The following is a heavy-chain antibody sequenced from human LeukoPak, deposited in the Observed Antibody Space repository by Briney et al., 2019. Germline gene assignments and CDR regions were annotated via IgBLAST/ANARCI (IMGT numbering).Heavy chain of an antibody. J-gene: IGHJ4*02. D-gene: IGHD2-15*01. V-gene: IGHV1-24*01. CDR1: GYTLTELS. CDR2: FDPEDGET. CDR3: ATVRYCSGGSCSPSFDY. Sequence: ASVKVSCKVSGYTLTELSMHWVRQAPGKGLEWMGSFDPEDGETIYAQKFQGRVTMTGDTSTDTAYMELSSLRSEDTAVYYCATVRYCSGGSCSPSFDYWGQGTLVTVSS.